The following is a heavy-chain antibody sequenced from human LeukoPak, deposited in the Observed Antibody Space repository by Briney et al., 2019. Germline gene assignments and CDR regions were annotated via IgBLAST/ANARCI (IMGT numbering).Heavy chain of an antibody. D-gene: IGHD2-2*01. CDR3: ARRHCSSTSCLNWFDP. CDR1: GGSISSSSYY. V-gene: IGHV4-39*01. Sequence: SETLSLTCTVSGGSISSSSYYWGWIRQPPGKGLEWIGSIYYSGSTYYNPSLKSRVTISVDTSKNQFSLKLSSVTAADTAVYYCARRHCSSTSCLNWFDPWGQGTLVTVSS. J-gene: IGHJ5*02. CDR2: IYYSGST.